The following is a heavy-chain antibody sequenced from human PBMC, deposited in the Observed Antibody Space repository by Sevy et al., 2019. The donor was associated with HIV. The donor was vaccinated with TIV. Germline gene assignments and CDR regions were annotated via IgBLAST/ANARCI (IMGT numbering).Heavy chain of an antibody. CDR1: GYTFIGYY. D-gene: IGHD3-22*01. J-gene: IGHJ4*02. Sequence: ASVKVSCKTSGYTFIGYYMHWVRQAPGQGLEWMGWINPNGGGTNYAQKFQGRVTMTSDTSIDTAYMELSGLRSDDPAIYYCARDHMYYYDTTAYYAGTDYWGQGTLVTVSS. CDR3: ARDHMYYYDTTAYYAGTDY. CDR2: INPNGGGT. V-gene: IGHV1-2*02.